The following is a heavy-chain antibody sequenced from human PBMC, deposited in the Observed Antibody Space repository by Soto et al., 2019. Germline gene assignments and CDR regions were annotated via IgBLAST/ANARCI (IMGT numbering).Heavy chain of an antibody. J-gene: IGHJ4*02. Sequence: EVQLLESGGGLVQPGGSLRLSCAASGLTFSSFAMSWVRQAPGKGLEWVSAIDTSGGGTYYADSVKGRFTISRDHSKNTLYLQMNSRRAEDTAVYYAVKSSRTLGDSWGQGTLVTVSS. CDR1: GLTFSSFA. V-gene: IGHV3-23*01. CDR3: VKSSRTLGDS. D-gene: IGHD6-13*01. CDR2: IDTSGGGT.